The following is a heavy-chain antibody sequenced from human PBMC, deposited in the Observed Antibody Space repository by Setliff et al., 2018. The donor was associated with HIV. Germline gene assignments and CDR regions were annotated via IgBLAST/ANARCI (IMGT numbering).Heavy chain of an antibody. CDR1: GDSITDGGYY. V-gene: IGHV4-61*02. CDR2: ISTSGST. CDR3: AGAPITIFGVIIIPVYFDY. Sequence: PSETLSLTCTVSGDSITDGGYYWSWIRQPAGKGLEWIGRISTSGSTNYNPSLKRRVTISVDTSKNQFSLKLSSVTAADTAVYYCAGAPITIFGVIIIPVYFDYWGQGTLVTVSS. J-gene: IGHJ4*02. D-gene: IGHD3-3*01.